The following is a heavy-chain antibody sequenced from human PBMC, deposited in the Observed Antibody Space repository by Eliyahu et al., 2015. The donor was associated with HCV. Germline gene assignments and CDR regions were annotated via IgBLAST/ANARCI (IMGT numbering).Heavy chain of an antibody. CDR2: ISPSSGAT. Sequence: QVQLVQSGAEVTKPGASVKVSCKASGYTFTDYFMHWVRQAPRQGLEWMGCISPSSGATDFAQKFQGRVTMTRDTSISTAYMELSSLRSDDTAAYYCAPGDSRTPGFWGQGTLVTVSS. CDR1: GYTFTDYF. D-gene: IGHD3-22*01. V-gene: IGHV1-2*02. J-gene: IGHJ4*02. CDR3: APGDSRTPGF.